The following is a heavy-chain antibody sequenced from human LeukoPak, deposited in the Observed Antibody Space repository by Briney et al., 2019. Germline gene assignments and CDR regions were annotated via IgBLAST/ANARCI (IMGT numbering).Heavy chain of an antibody. Sequence: ASVTVSCTASGYTFTGYYMHWVRQAPGQGLEWMGWINPNSGGTNYAQKFQGWVTMTRDTSISTAYMELSRLRSDDTAVYYCARDYGDYKFDYWGQGTLVTVSS. D-gene: IGHD4-17*01. V-gene: IGHV1-2*04. J-gene: IGHJ4*02. CDR1: GYTFTGYY. CDR3: ARDYGDYKFDY. CDR2: INPNSGGT.